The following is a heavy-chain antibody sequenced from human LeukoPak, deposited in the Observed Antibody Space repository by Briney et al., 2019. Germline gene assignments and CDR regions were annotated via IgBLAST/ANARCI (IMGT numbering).Heavy chain of an antibody. Sequence: GGSLRLSCTTSGFTFSTYAMSWVRQAPGKGLKWVSAISGSGGSTYYADSVKGRFTISRDNSKNTLYLQMNSLRAEDTAVYYCAKGVVVPAASDYWGQGTLVTVSS. J-gene: IGHJ4*02. V-gene: IGHV3-23*01. CDR3: AKGVVVPAASDY. CDR2: ISGSGGST. D-gene: IGHD2-2*01. CDR1: GFTFSTYA.